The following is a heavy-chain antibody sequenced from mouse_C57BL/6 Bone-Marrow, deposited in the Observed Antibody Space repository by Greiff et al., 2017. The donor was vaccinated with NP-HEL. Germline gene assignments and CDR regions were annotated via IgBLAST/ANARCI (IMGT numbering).Heavy chain of an antibody. Sequence: VQLQQSGAELARPGASVKLSCKASGYTFTSYGISWVKQRTGQGLEWIGEIYPRSGNTYYNEKFKGKATLTADKSSSTAYMELRSLTSEDSAVYFCARHYGSSYRGYFDVWGTGTTVTVSS. V-gene: IGHV1-81*01. CDR1: GYTFTSYG. CDR3: ARHYGSSYRGYFDV. CDR2: IYPRSGNT. J-gene: IGHJ1*03. D-gene: IGHD1-1*01.